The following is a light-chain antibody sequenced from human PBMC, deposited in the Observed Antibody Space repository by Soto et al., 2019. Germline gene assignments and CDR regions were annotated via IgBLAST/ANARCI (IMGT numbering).Light chain of an antibody. Sequence: IQLTHSPSSLSASVGDRVTITCREGQDNGSALAWYQQRPGKAPKLLLYDASNLEAGVPSRFSGSGSGTDFTLTITSLRPVDFATYYLQQVNALALSFGGGTKLQIK. V-gene: IGKV1-13*02. CDR1: QDNGSA. J-gene: IGKJ4*01. CDR2: DAS. CDR3: QQVNALALS.